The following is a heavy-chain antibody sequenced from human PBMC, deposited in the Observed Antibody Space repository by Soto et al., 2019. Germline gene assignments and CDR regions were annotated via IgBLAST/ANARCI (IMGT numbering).Heavy chain of an antibody. V-gene: IGHV3-33*08. CDR1: GFTFDDYA. CDR2: ISWNGGNK. J-gene: IGHJ6*03. Sequence: GGSLRVSCAASGFTFDDYAMHWVRQAPGKGLEWVSVISWNGGNKYYADSVKGRFTISRDNSKNTLYLQMNSLRAEDTAVYYCARGGGGSLHYYYYYYMDVWGKGTTVTVSS. CDR3: ARGGGGSLHYYYYYYMDV. D-gene: IGHD1-26*01.